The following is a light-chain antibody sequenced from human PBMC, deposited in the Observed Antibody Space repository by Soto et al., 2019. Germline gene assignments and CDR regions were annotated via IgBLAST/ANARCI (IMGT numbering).Light chain of an antibody. CDR3: QQYGPSPRYT. CDR1: QSVSSSY. Sequence: DIVLTQSPGTLSLSPGERATLSCRASQSVSSSYLAWYQKKPGQAPRLLIYGASTRATGIPDRFSGSGSGTDITLTISRLEPEDFAVYYCQQYGPSPRYTFGQGTKLEIK. J-gene: IGKJ2*01. CDR2: GAS. V-gene: IGKV3-20*01.